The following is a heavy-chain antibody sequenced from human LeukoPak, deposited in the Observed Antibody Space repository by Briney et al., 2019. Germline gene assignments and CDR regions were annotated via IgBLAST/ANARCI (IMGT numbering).Heavy chain of an antibody. Sequence: IPSETLSLTCAVYGGSFSGYYWSWIRQPPGKGLEWIGEINHSGSTNYNPSLKSRVTISVDTSKYQFSLKLSSVTAADTAVYYCARSSGWYETPDYWGQGTLVTVSS. CDR2: INHSGST. CDR1: GGSFSGYY. D-gene: IGHD6-19*01. CDR3: ARSSGWYETPDY. V-gene: IGHV4-34*01. J-gene: IGHJ4*02.